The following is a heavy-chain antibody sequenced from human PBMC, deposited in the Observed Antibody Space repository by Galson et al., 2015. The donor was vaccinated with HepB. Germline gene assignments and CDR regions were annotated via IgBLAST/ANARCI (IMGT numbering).Heavy chain of an antibody. CDR1: GYRFTTYG. Sequence: QSGAEVKKPGASVKVSCKASGYRFTTYGIGWVRQAPGQGLEWMGWINGYNGNTDYAQKFQDRITLTTDTSTTTAYMELRTLRSDDTAVYYCTREGPTSAGDYWGQGTLVTVSS. V-gene: IGHV1-18*01. CDR3: TREGPTSAGDY. CDR2: INGYNGNT. J-gene: IGHJ4*02. D-gene: IGHD2/OR15-2a*01.